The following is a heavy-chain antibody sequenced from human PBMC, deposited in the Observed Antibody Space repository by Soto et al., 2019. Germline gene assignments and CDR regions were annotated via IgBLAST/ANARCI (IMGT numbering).Heavy chain of an antibody. D-gene: IGHD3-22*01. CDR1: GGTFSSHA. Sequence: SVKVSCKASGGTFSSHAISWVRHAPGQRHGSMGGIIPIFGSANYAQTFHRMATNTADGSTSTAYMALSNLRSQDTAVYYFARDRGRGSSSGYYYDYYYGMDVWGQGTTVTVSS. V-gene: IGHV1-69*13. J-gene: IGHJ6*02. CDR2: IIPIFGSA. CDR3: ARDRGRGSSSGYYYDYYYGMDV.